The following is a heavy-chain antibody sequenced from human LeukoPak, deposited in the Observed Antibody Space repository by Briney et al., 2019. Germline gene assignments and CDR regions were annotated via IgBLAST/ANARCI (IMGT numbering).Heavy chain of an antibody. D-gene: IGHD3-22*01. J-gene: IGHJ3*02. CDR3: ARGPYDSSGFGAFDI. CDR2: IYYSGST. CDR1: GGSISSSNW. Sequence: PSGTLSLTCAVSGGSISSSNWWSWVRQPPGKGLEWIGYIYYSGSTYYNPSLKSRVTISVDTSKNQFSLKLSSVTAADTAVYYCARGPYDSSGFGAFDIWGQGTMVTVSS. V-gene: IGHV4-4*02.